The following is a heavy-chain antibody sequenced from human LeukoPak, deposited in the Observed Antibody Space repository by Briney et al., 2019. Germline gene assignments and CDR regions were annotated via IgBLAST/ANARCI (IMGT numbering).Heavy chain of an antibody. CDR3: ARSYGVFEGDTYYYYGMDV. D-gene: IGHD2-21*02. V-gene: IGHV7-4-1*02. CDR1: GYTFTNYG. CDR2: INTNTGNP. Sequence: GASVKVSCKASGYTFTNYGMSWVRQAPGQGLEWMGWINTNTGNPKSAQGFTERFVFSLDASVSTAYLQISSLKAEDTAVYYCARSYGVFEGDTYYYYGMDVWGQGTTVTVSS. J-gene: IGHJ6*02.